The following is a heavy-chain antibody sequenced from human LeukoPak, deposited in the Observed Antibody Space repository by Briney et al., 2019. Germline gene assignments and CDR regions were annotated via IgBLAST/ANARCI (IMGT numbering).Heavy chain of an antibody. CDR3: AREVATDRPFEY. Sequence: SQTLSLTCAISGDSVSSKSAALNWIRQSPSRGLEWLGRTFYRSKWYNDYALFVKTRITINPDTSKNQFSLQLDSVTPEDTAVYFCAREVATDRPFEYWGQGTLVTVSS. D-gene: IGHD1-14*01. V-gene: IGHV6-1*01. CDR1: GDSVSSKSAA. J-gene: IGHJ4*02. CDR2: TFYRSKWYN.